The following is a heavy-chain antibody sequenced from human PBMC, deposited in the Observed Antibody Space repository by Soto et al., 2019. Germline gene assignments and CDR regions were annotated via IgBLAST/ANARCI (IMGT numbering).Heavy chain of an antibody. J-gene: IGHJ4*02. CDR3: ARGSDPNHDDFKY. CDR1: GATFSNCA. V-gene: IGHV1-69*13. Sequence: SVKVSCKASGATFSNCAISWVRQAPGQGLEWMGGIIPIFGTANYAQKFQDRVTITADESTSTAYMELSSLIPDDTGLYSCARGSDPNHDDFKYWRQGSQVSVSS. D-gene: IGHD1-1*01. CDR2: IIPIFGTA.